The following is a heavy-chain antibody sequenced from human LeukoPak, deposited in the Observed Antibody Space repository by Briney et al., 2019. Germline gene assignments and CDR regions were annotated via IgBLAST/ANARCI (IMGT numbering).Heavy chain of an antibody. CDR1: GGTFSSYA. CDR2: IIPIFGTA. J-gene: IGHJ6*04. V-gene: IGHV1-69*13. CDR3: ASSGVATAHTRYYYGMDV. Sequence: SVKVSCKASGGTFSSYAISWVRQAPGQGLEWMGGIIPIFGTANYAQKFQGRGTITAGESTRTAYMELMSLRSEDTAVYSCASSGVATAHTRYYYGMDVWGKGTTVTVSS. D-gene: IGHD5-12*01.